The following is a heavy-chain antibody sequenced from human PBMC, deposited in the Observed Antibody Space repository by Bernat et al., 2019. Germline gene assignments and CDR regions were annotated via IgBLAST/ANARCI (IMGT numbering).Heavy chain of an antibody. CDR1: GGTFSSYT. Sequence: QVQLVQSGAEVKKPGSSVKVSCKASGGTFSSYTISWVRQAPGQGLEWMGRIIPILGIANYAQKFKGRVTITADKATSTAYMELSSLRSEDTAVYYCASEKVEGYCSSTSCKSFDYWGQGTLVTVSS. CDR2: IIPILGIA. D-gene: IGHD2-2*01. CDR3: ASEKVEGYCSSTSCKSFDY. V-gene: IGHV1-69*02. J-gene: IGHJ4*02.